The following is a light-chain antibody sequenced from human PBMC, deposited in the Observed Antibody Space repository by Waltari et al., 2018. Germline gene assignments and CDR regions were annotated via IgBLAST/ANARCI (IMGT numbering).Light chain of an antibody. CDR3: QAWDSSTVI. CDR1: KLGDKY. CDR2: KDN. J-gene: IGLJ2*01. Sequence: SYELTQPPSVSMSPGQTASITCSGDKLGDKYVCWYQKKPGQPPVLVIYKDNKRPSGIPGRFSGSNSGNTATLTISGTQALDEADYYCQAWDSSTVIFGGGTKLTVL. V-gene: IGLV3-1*01.